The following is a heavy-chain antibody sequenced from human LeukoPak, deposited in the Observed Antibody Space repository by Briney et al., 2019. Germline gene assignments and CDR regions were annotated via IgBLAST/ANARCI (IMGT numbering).Heavy chain of an antibody. CDR3: ARDRGVVPASRFDP. D-gene: IGHD2-2*01. CDR1: GYTFTSYG. V-gene: IGHV1-2*02. Sequence: ASVKVSCKASGYTFTSYGISWVRQAPGQGLEWMGWINPNSGGTNYAQKFQGRVTMTRDTSISTAYMELSRLRSDDTAVYYCARDRGVVPASRFDPWGQGTLVTVSS. J-gene: IGHJ5*02. CDR2: INPNSGGT.